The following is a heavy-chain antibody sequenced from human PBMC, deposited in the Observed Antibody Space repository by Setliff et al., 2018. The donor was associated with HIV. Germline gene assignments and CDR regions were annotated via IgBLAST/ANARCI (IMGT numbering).Heavy chain of an antibody. D-gene: IGHD3-3*01. CDR2: ISDYNGNT. CDR3: ARGYSNFWSSYYDSRFPNPIDAFDI. J-gene: IGHJ3*02. CDR1: GYTFSSYG. Sequence: ASVKVSCKASGYTFSSYGIRWVRQAPGQGVEWMGWISDYNGNTNYAQTLQGRVTTTTDTSTSTAYMELRRLSSDDTAVYYCARGYSNFWSSYYDSRFPNPIDAFDIWGQGTMVTVSS. V-gene: IGHV1-18*01.